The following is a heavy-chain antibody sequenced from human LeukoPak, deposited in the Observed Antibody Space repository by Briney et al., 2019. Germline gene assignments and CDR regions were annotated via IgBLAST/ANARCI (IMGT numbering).Heavy chain of an antibody. J-gene: IGHJ6*02. CDR3: ARHRDSSSSVVYYYYGMDV. Sequence: GGSLRLSCAASGFTFSSYWMHWVRQAPGKRRVRVSRINRDGSSTSYADSVKGRFTISRDNAKNTLYLQMNSLRAEDTALYYCARHRDSSSSVVYYYYGMDVWGQGTTVTVSS. CDR2: INRDGSST. V-gene: IGHV3-74*01. D-gene: IGHD6-6*01. CDR1: GFTFSSYW.